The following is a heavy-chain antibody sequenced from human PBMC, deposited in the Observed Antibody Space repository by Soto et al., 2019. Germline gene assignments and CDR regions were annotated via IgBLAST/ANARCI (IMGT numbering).Heavy chain of an antibody. Sequence: GTSAKPSSKASGLTIASYDMNWLRPSTRQGLEYLGWMNPNSGNTAYVQKFQGRVTMTWDTSITTAYMELSSLRSEDTAVYFCARGIKYGAYSRWFDPWGQGTLVTVSS. J-gene: IGHJ5*02. CDR3: ARGIKYGAYSRWFDP. D-gene: IGHD4-17*01. CDR2: MNPNSGNT. V-gene: IGHV1-8*01. CDR1: GLTIASYD.